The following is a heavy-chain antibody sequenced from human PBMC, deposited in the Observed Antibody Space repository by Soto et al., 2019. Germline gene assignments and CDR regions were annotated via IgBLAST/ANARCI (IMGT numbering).Heavy chain of an antibody. CDR2: IWFDGSNK. CDR1: GFTFSSYG. Sequence: QVQLVESGGGVVQPWRSLRLSCAASGFTFSSYGMHWVGQVPGKGLEWVAVIWFDGSNKFYADSVKGRFTISRDNSKNTVSLQMNSLRDEDSAAYYCATTGPYWGQGTLVTVSS. V-gene: IGHV3-33*01. J-gene: IGHJ4*02. CDR3: ATTGPY.